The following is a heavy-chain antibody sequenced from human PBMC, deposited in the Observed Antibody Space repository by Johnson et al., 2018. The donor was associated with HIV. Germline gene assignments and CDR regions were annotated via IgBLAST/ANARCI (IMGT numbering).Heavy chain of an antibody. J-gene: IGHJ3*02. CDR3: TTWPYYYDTSEDAFNI. CDR2: LSYDGSNK. V-gene: IGHV3-30*03. Sequence: QMLLVESGGGVVQPGRSLRLSCIASGFTFSTYGMHWVRQAPGKGLQWVALLSYDGSNKYYADSVKGRFTISRDNSKNTLYLQMNNLRAEDTSVYYCTTWPYYYDTSEDAFNIWGQGTTVTVSS. CDR1: GFTFSTYG. D-gene: IGHD3-22*01.